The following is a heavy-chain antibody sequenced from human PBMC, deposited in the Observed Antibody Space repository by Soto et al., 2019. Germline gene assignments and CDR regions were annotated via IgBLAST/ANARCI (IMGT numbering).Heavy chain of an antibody. CDR3: ARMNPGIAAAGFDP. V-gene: IGHV2-26*01. CDR1: GFSLSNARMG. D-gene: IGHD6-13*01. Sequence: QVTLKESGPVLVNPTETLTLTCTVSGFSLSNARMGVSWIRQPPGKALEWLAHIFSHDEKSYSTSLKSRLTISKDTSKSQVVLTMTNMDPVDTATYYCARMNPGIAAAGFDPWGQGTLVTVSS. CDR2: IFSHDEK. J-gene: IGHJ5*02.